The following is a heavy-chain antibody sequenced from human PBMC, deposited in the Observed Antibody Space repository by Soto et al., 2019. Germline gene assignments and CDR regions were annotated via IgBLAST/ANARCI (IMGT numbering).Heavy chain of an antibody. V-gene: IGHV3-48*02. D-gene: IGHD1-26*01. Sequence: VQLVESGGGLVQPGGSLRLSCGASGFIFSKYSMNWVRQAPGKGLEWLSYISSNSITIYYADSVRGRFTIFRDNAKNSLYLQMNSLRDEDTAVYYCAREDILGTRSFDYWGQGALVTVSS. CDR3: AREDILGTRSFDY. CDR1: GFIFSKYS. J-gene: IGHJ4*02. CDR2: ISSNSITI.